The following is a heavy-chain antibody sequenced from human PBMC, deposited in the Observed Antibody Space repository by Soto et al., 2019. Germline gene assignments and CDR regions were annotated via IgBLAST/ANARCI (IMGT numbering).Heavy chain of an antibody. CDR2: MNPNSGNT. V-gene: IGHV1-8*01. CDR1: GYTFTSYD. CDR3: ARAGRTETGFDY. Sequence: ASVKVSCKASGYTFTSYDSNWVRQATGQGLEWMGWMNPNSGNTGYAQKFQGRVTMTRNTSISTAYMELSSLRSEDTAVYYCARAGRTETGFDYWGQGTLVTVSS. J-gene: IGHJ4*02.